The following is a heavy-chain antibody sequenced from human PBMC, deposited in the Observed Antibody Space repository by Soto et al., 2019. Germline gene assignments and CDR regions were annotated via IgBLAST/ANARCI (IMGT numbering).Heavy chain of an antibody. D-gene: IGHD3-22*01. J-gene: IGHJ4*02. CDR2: ISANGRGT. Sequence: EVQLLESGGGLVQPGGALRLSCATSGFSFSTYPISWVRQAPGKGLEWVTAISANGRGTSYADSVKGRFTILRDNSKNTLFLQMNSLRADDTAVYFCVKKRSYDRTNYDHFDYWGQGTLVTVSS. V-gene: IGHV3-23*01. CDR3: VKKRSYDRTNYDHFDY. CDR1: GFSFSTYP.